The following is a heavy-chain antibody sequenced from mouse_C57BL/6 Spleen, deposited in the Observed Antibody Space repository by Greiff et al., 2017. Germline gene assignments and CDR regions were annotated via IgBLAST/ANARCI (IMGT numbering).Heavy chain of an antibody. CDR1: GYTFTDYN. CDR3: ARSSNYGRVGAMDY. D-gene: IGHD2-5*01. V-gene: IGHV1-22*01. Sequence: EVQLQQSGPELVKPGASVKMSCKASGYTFTDYNMHWVKQSHGKSLEWIGYINPNNGGTSYNQKFKGKATLTVNKSSRTAYMELRSLTSEESAVYYCARSSNYGRVGAMDYWGQGTSVTVSS. CDR2: INPNNGGT. J-gene: IGHJ4*01.